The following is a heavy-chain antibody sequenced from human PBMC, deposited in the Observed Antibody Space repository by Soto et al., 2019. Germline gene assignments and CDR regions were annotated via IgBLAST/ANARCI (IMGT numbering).Heavy chain of an antibody. D-gene: IGHD4-17*01. CDR3: AKEETVLVNYYYYYGMDV. J-gene: IGHJ6*02. CDR1: GFTFSSYA. CDR2: ISGSGYAT. Sequence: EVQLLESGGGLVQPGGSVRLSCAASGFTFSSYAMSWVRQAPGMGLEWVSVISGSGYATYYADSVKGRFTVSRDNSNNTVYLQMNSLRAEDTAVYYCAKEETVLVNYYYYYGMDVWGQGTTVTVSS. V-gene: IGHV3-23*01.